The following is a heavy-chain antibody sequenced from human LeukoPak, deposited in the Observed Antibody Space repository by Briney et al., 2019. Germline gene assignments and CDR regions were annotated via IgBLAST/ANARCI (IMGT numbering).Heavy chain of an antibody. CDR1: GFTVSGNY. J-gene: IGHJ4*03. D-gene: IGHD3-22*01. CDR3: VADSRAAYYFDY. Sequence: GGSLRLSCAASGFTVSGNYMSWVRQAPGKGLEWVPVIYSGGSTYYADSVKGRFTISRDNSKNTLYLQMNSLRAEDTAVYYCVADSRAAYYFDYWGKGTTVTVSS. V-gene: IGHV3-53*01. CDR2: IYSGGST.